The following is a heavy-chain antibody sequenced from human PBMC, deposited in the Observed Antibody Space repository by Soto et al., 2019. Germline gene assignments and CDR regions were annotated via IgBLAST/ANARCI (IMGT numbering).Heavy chain of an antibody. D-gene: IGHD5-18*01. V-gene: IGHV1-46*01. CDR1: GYTFTSYY. Sequence: QVQLVQSGAEVKKPGASVKVSCKASGYTFTSYYMHWVRQAPGQGLEWMGIINPSGGSTSYAQKFQGRVTMTRDTSTSTVYMELSSLRSEDTAVYYCARDRGYSYGHRSYYYYGMDVWGQGTTVTVSS. CDR2: INPSGGST. CDR3: ARDRGYSYGHRSYYYYGMDV. J-gene: IGHJ6*02.